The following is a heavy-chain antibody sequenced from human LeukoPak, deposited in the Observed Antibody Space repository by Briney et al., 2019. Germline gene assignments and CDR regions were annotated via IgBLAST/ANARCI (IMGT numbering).Heavy chain of an antibody. J-gene: IGHJ4*02. D-gene: IGHD6-6*01. V-gene: IGHV1-24*01. CDR3: ATGPLAALPVDY. CDR1: GYTLTELS. Sequence: ASVKVSCKVSGYTLTELSMHWVRQAPGKGLEWRGGFDPEDGETIYAQKFQGRVTMTEDTSTDTAYMELRSLRSEDTAVYYCATGPLAALPVDYWGQGTLVTVSS. CDR2: FDPEDGET.